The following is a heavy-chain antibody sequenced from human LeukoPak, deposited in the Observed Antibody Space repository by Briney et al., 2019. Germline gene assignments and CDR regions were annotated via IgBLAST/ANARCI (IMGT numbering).Heavy chain of an antibody. CDR3: AREARCCGGDSCYPASFDH. V-gene: IGHV4-38-2*02. Sequence: SETLSLTCAVSGYSISSGYYWAWIRQPPGKGLEWIGSIYYSGSIYYNPSLKSRVTISVDTSKNQFSLKLSSVTAADTAMYYCAREARCCGGDSCYPASFDHWGQGTLVTVSS. J-gene: IGHJ4*02. CDR2: IYYSGSI. D-gene: IGHD2-15*01. CDR1: GYSISSGYY.